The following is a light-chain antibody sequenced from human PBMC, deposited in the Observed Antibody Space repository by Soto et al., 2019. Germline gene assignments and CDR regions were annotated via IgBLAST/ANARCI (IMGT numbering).Light chain of an antibody. CDR2: DTS. Sequence: EIVMTQSPATLSVSPGLRATLSCRASQSVSISLAWYQQRPGQAPRLLIYDTSTRATGIPARFSGSGSGTEFTLTISSLQSEDFAVYYCQQYNNWPPITFGQGTRLEI. V-gene: IGKV3-15*01. CDR1: QSVSIS. CDR3: QQYNNWPPIT. J-gene: IGKJ5*01.